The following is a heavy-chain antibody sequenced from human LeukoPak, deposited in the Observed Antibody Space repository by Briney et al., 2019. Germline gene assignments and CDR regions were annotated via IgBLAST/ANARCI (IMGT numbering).Heavy chain of an antibody. D-gene: IGHD1-1*01. CDR2: INPSGGST. V-gene: IGHV1-46*01. CDR1: GYTFTSYY. Sequence: ASVKVSCKASGYTFTSYYIHWVRQAPGQGLEWMGIINPSGGSTSYAQKFQGRLTMTRDTSTSTLYMELSSLRSEDTAVYYCARVGTMTRRVYYFDYWGQGTLVTVSS. CDR3: ARVGTMTRRVYYFDY. J-gene: IGHJ4*02.